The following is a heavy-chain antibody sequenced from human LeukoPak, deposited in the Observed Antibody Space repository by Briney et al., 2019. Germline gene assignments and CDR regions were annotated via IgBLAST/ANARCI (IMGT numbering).Heavy chain of an antibody. CDR3: ATGRRSSGPGRTDY. J-gene: IGHJ4*02. V-gene: IGHV4-34*01. CDR2: INHSGST. CDR1: GGSFSGYY. Sequence: SETLSLTCAVYGGSFSGYYWSWIRQPPGKGLEWIGEINHSGSTNYNPSLKSRVTISVDTSKNQFSLKLSSVTAADTAVYYCATGRRSSGPGRTDYWGQGTLVTVSS. D-gene: IGHD6-19*01.